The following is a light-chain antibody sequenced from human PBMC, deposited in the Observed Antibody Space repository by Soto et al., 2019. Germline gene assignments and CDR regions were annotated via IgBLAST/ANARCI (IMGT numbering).Light chain of an antibody. CDR1: QSVSNNY. CDR2: GAS. CDR3: QQYGSSGT. J-gene: IGKJ1*01. Sequence: EIVLTQSPGTLSLSPWERATLSVRASQSVSNNYLAWYQQKPGQAPRLLIYGASNRATGIPDRFSGSGSGTDFTLTISRLEPEDFAVYYCQQYGSSGTFGQGTKVDIK. V-gene: IGKV3-20*01.